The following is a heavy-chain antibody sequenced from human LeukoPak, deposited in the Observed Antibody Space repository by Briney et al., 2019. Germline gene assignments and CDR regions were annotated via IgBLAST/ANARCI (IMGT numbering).Heavy chain of an antibody. D-gene: IGHD2-2*01. J-gene: IGHJ4*02. Sequence: GASVKVSCKASGYTFTGYYMHWVRQAPGQGLEWMGWINPNSGGTNYAQKFQGRVTMTRDTSISTAYMELSRLRSDDTAVYYCARVPFMVVVPAAGPGDYWGQGTLVTVSS. V-gene: IGHV1-2*02. CDR2: INPNSGGT. CDR1: GYTFTGYY. CDR3: ARVPFMVVVPAAGPGDY.